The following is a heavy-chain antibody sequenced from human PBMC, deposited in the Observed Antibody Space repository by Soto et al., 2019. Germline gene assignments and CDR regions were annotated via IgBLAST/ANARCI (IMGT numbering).Heavy chain of an antibody. CDR2: IYPGDSDT. CDR1: GYSFTSYW. CDR3: ARQSETLNCFDP. D-gene: IGHD3-3*01. V-gene: IGHV5-51*01. J-gene: IGHJ5*02. Sequence: GASLTISCKRSGYSFTSYWVGWVRQMPGKGLEWMGIIYPGDSDTRYSLSFQGQVTISADKSISTAYLQWSSLKASDTAMYYCARQSETLNCFDPWGQGTTVTVSS.